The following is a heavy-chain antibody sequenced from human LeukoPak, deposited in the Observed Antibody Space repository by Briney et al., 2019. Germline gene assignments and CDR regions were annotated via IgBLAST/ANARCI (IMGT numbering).Heavy chain of an antibody. CDR1: GYTFTSYY. CDR2: INPSGGST. D-gene: IGHD3-10*01. V-gene: IGHV1-46*01. J-gene: IGHJ4*02. Sequence: GASVKVSCKASGYTFTSYYMHWVRQAPGQGLEWMGIINPSGGSTSYAQKFQGRVTMTRDTSTGTVYMELGSLRSEDTAVYYCARDDGWFGESLTPDYWGQGTLVTVSS. CDR3: ARDDGWFGESLTPDY.